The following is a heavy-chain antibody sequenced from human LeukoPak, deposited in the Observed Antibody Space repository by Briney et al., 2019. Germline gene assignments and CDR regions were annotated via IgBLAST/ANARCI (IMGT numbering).Heavy chain of an antibody. CDR2: ISSSGSTI. Sequence: PSETLSLTCTVSGGSISSSSYYWGWIRQAPGKGLEWVSYISSSGSTIYYADSVKGRFTISRDNAKNSLYLQMNSLRAEDTTVYYCARDLEHQADYYYYYMDVWGKGTTVTVSS. CDR1: GGSISSSSYY. D-gene: IGHD2-2*01. V-gene: IGHV3-11*01. CDR3: ARDLEHQADYYYYYMDV. J-gene: IGHJ6*03.